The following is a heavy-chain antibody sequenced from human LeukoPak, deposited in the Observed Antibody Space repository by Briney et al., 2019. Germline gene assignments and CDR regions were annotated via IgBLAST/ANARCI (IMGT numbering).Heavy chain of an antibody. J-gene: IGHJ4*02. D-gene: IGHD2/OR15-2a*01. CDR1: GFTVSSSH. V-gene: IGHV3-53*01. Sequence: GGSLRLSCAASGFTVSSSHMTWVRQTPGKGLEWVSVTYSGGNTDYADFVKGRFTISRDNSKNTLYLQMSSLRVEDTAIYYCARGRDYFPIDYWGQGTFVIVSS. CDR3: ARGRDYFPIDY. CDR2: TYSGGNT.